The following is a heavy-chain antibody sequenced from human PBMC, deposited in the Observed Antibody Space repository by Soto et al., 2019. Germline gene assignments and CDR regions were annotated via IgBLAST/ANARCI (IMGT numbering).Heavy chain of an antibody. D-gene: IGHD2-15*01. CDR2: IIPIFGTA. Sequence: GASVKVSCKASGGTFSSYAIGWVRQAPGQGLEWMGGIIPIFGTANYAQKFQGRVTITADESTSTAYMELSSLRSEDTAVYYCARRHGSGGYIKAPPGGSYYGMDVRGQGTSVTVSS. CDR3: ARRHGSGGYIKAPPGGSYYGMDV. CDR1: GGTFSSYA. J-gene: IGHJ6*02. V-gene: IGHV1-69*13.